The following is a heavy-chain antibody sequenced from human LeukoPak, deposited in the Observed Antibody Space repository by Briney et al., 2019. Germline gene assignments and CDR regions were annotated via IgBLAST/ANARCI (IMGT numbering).Heavy chain of an antibody. CDR3: ARHSEEIVGATIDY. CDR1: GGSFSGYY. D-gene: IGHD1-26*01. Sequence: ASETLSLTCAVYGGSFSGYYWSWIRQPPGKGLEWIGEINHSGSTNYNPSLKSRVTISVDTSKNQFSLKLSSVTAADTAVYYCARHSEEIVGATIDYWGQGTLVAVSS. V-gene: IGHV4-34*01. J-gene: IGHJ4*02. CDR2: INHSGST.